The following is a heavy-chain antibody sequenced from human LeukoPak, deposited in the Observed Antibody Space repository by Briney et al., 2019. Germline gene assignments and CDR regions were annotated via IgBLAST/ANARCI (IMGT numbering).Heavy chain of an antibody. CDR1: GYTFTGYY. J-gene: IGHJ4*02. CDR2: INPNSGGT. V-gene: IGHV1-2*02. D-gene: IGHD3-16*02. CDR3: ARDLPSDYDYVWGSYRSGYYFDY. Sequence: ASVKVSCKASGYTFTGYYMHWARQAPGQGLEWMGWINPNSGGTNYAQKFQGRVTMTRDTSISTAYMELSRLRSDDTAVYYCARDLPSDYDYVWGSYRSGYYFDYWGQGTLVTVSS.